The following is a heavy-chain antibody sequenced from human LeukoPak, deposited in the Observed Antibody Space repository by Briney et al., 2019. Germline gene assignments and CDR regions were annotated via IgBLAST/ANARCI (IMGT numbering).Heavy chain of an antibody. CDR1: GFTFCHYA. CDR3: ARDAQRGFDYSNSLQY. V-gene: IGHV3-33*01. J-gene: IGHJ4*02. D-gene: IGHD4-11*01. CDR2: IWSDATNR. Sequence: GGSLRLSCATSGFTFCHYAMHWLRQAPGKGLEWVAVIWSDATNRLYADSVKGRFTISRDFYGNTAYLQMSSLRPDDTGVYYCARDAQRGFDYSNSLQYWGRGTPVTVST.